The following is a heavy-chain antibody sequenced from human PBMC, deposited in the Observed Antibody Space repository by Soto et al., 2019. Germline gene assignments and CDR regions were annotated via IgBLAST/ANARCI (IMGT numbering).Heavy chain of an antibody. Sequence: GALRLSCTVSGFTFSNAWMTWVRQAPGKGLEWVGRIKSKTDDGTTDYAAPVKGRFTISRDDSRNTPYLQMNSLKTEDTAVYYCTTDSSSWAYYYYYGMDVWGQGTTVTVSS. J-gene: IGHJ6*02. D-gene: IGHD2-2*01. CDR1: GFTFSNAW. CDR2: IKSKTDDGTT. V-gene: IGHV3-15*01. CDR3: TTDSSSWAYYYYYGMDV.